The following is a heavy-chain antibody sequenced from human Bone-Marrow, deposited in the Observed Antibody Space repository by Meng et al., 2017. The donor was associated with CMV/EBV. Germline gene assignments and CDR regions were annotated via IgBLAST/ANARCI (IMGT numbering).Heavy chain of an antibody. J-gene: IGHJ4*02. CDR3: ARHECSKSSCYDY. CDR2: ISWNSGSI. Sequence: SLKISCAASGFTFDDYAMHWVRQAPGKGLEWVSGISWNSGSIGYADSVKGRFTISRDNAKNSLYLQMNSLRAEDTAVYYCARHECSKSSCYDYWGQGSLVTVSS. V-gene: IGHV3-9*01. CDR1: GFTFDDYA. D-gene: IGHD2-2*01.